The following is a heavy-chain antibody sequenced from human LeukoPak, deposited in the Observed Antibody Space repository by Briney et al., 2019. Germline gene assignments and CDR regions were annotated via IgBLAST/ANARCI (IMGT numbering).Heavy chain of an antibody. CDR1: GGSISSYY. CDR2: IYYSGST. Sequence: SETLSLTCTVSGGSISSYYWSWIRQPPGKGLEWIGYIYYSGSTNYNPPLKSRVAISIDTSKNQFSLKLSSVTAADTAMYYCARAAPSYYGSGSLGSYYYGMDVWGQGTTVTVSS. V-gene: IGHV4-59*01. CDR3: ARAAPSYYGSGSLGSYYYGMDV. D-gene: IGHD3-10*01. J-gene: IGHJ6*02.